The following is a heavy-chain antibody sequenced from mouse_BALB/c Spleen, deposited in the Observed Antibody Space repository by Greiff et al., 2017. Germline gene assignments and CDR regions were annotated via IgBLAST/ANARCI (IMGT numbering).Heavy chain of an antibody. V-gene: IGHV5-6-5*01. CDR2: ISSGGST. Sequence: EVQGVESGGGLVKPGGSLKLSCAASGFTFSSYAMSWVRQTPEKRLEWVASISSGGSTYYPDSVKGRFTISRDNARNILYLQMSSLRSEDTAMYYCARELRYYFDYWGQGTTLTVSS. D-gene: IGHD1-1*01. J-gene: IGHJ2*01. CDR1: GFTFSSYA. CDR3: ARELRYYFDY.